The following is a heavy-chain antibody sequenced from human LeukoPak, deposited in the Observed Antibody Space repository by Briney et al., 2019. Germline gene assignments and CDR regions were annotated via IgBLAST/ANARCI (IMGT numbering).Heavy chain of an antibody. Sequence: GGSLRLSCAASGFTFSSYAMSWVRQAPGKGLEWVAVISYDGSNKYYADSVKGRFTISRDNSKNTLYLQMNSLRAEDTAVYYCAKWGKWVGLGDYWGQGTLVTVSS. CDR1: GFTFSSYA. V-gene: IGHV3-30*18. CDR2: ISYDGSNK. J-gene: IGHJ4*02. CDR3: AKWGKWVGLGDY. D-gene: IGHD1-26*01.